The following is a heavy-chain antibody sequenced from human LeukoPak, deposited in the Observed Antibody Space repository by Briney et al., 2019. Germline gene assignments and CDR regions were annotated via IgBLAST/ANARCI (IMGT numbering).Heavy chain of an antibody. J-gene: IGHJ3*02. V-gene: IGHV1-69*04. D-gene: IGHD4-17*01. CDR2: IIPILGIA. CDR1: GGTFSSYA. CDR3: AGDYGGNSLRAFDI. Sequence: ASVKVSCKASGGTFSSYAISWVRQAPGQGLEWMGRIIPILGIANYAQKFQGRVTITADKSTSTAYMELSSLRSVDTAVYYCAGDYGGNSLRAFDIWGQGTMVTVSS.